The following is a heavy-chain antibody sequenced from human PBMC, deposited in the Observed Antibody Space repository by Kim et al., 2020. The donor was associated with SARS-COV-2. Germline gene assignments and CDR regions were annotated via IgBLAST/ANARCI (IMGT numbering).Heavy chain of an antibody. V-gene: IGHV3-33*05. CDR3: ARDDVDCSSTRCYSAWKYYYYGMDV. J-gene: IGHJ6*02. CDR1: GFTFSSYG. D-gene: IGHD2-2*01. CDR2: ISYDGSNK. Sequence: GGSLRLSCAASGFTFSSYGMHWVRQAPGKGLEWVAVISYDGSNKDYADSVKGRFTISRDNSKNTLYLQMNSLRAEDTAVYYCARDDVDCSSTRCYSAWKYYYYGMDVWGQGTTVTVSS.